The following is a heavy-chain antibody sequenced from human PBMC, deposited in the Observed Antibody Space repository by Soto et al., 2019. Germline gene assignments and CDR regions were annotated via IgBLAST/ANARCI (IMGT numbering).Heavy chain of an antibody. CDR2: IYHSGST. CDR3: VRSEATALDY. CDR1: GGSISSGGYY. V-gene: IGHV4-31*03. Sequence: NPSETLSLTCTVSGGSISSGGYYWSWIRQHPGKGLEWIGYIYHSGSTYYNPSLKSRVTISVDRSQNLFSLKLGSVTAADTAVYYCVRSEATALDYWGQGTLVTVSS. J-gene: IGHJ4*02.